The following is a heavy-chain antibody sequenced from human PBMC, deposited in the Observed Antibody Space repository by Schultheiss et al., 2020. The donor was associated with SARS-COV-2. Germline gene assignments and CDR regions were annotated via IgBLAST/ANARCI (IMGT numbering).Heavy chain of an antibody. CDR2: IYYSGST. V-gene: IGHV4-31*01. D-gene: IGHD6-6*01. J-gene: IGHJ6*02. CDR1: Y. Sequence: YWIGWVRQMPGKGLEWIGYIYYSGSTYYNPSLKSLVTISVDTSKNQFSLKLSSVTAADTAVYYCARQVYSSSSSGMDVWGQGTTVTVSS. CDR3: ARQVYSSSSSGMDV.